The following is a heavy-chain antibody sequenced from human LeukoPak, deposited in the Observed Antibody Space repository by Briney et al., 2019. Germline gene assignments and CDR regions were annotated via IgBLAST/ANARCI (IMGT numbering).Heavy chain of an antibody. D-gene: IGHD6-19*01. CDR1: GFTFSSYW. V-gene: IGHV3-7*01. CDR2: IKQDGSEK. J-gene: IGHJ4*02. Sequence: GGSLRLSCAASGFTFSSYWMSWVRQAPGKGLEWVANIKQDGSEKYYVDSVKGRFTISRDNAKNSLYLQMSSLRAEDTAVYYCARVGSSGCFDYWGQGTLVTVSS. CDR3: ARVGSSGCFDY.